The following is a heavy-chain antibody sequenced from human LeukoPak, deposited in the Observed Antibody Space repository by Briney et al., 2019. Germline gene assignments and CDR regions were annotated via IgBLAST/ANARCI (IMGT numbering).Heavy chain of an antibody. D-gene: IGHD3-22*01. CDR1: GYTFTSYG. J-gene: IGHJ6*02. V-gene: IGHV1-18*01. CDR3: ARGTYYYDSSGYYYESYYYYYGMDV. Sequence: ASVKVSCKASGYTFTSYGISWVRQAPGHGLEWMGWISAYNGNTNYAQKLQGRVTMTTDTSTSTAYMELRSLRSDDTAVYYCARGTYYYDSSGYYYESYYYYYGMDVWGQGTTVTVSS. CDR2: ISAYNGNT.